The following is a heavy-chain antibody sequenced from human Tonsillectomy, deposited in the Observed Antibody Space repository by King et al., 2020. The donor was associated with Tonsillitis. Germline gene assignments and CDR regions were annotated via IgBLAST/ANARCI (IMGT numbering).Heavy chain of an antibody. CDR1: GYTFTSYG. CDR3: ARAGRYDYVWGSYRQLYFDY. J-gene: IGHJ4*02. D-gene: IGHD3-16*02. V-gene: IGHV1-18*01. Sequence: VQLVESGAEVKKPGASVKVSCKASGYTFTSYGISWVRQAPGQGLEWMGWISAYNGNTNYAQKLQGRVTMTTDTSTSTAYMELRSLRSDDTAVYYCARAGRYDYVWGSYRQLYFDYWGQGTLVTVSS. CDR2: ISAYNGNT.